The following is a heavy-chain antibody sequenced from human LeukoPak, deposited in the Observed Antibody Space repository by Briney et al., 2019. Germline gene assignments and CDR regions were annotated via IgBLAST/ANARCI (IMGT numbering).Heavy chain of an antibody. J-gene: IGHJ5*02. CDR2: VYNRGTA. Sequence: PLETLSLTCSVSGGSITSYYWSWIRQSPMKGLECIGSVYNRGTAYYNPSLKSRVTISGDTSKNQLSLRMTYVTTAATAVYFCARDYGGTSGEFDPWGQGTLVTVS. CDR1: GGSITSYY. V-gene: IGHV4-59*01. D-gene: IGHD4-23*01. CDR3: ARDYGGTSGEFDP.